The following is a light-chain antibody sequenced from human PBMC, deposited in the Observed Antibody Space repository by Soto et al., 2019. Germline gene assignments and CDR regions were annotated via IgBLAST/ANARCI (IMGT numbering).Light chain of an antibody. CDR3: RRYAGCNSTV. Sequence: QSVLTRPPSASGSPGQSVTISCTGTSSDVGGYNYVSWYQQHPGKAPKLMIYEVTKRPSGVPDRFSGSKSGNTASLTVSGLQAEDEAEYYGRRYAGCNSTVFGTGTRVPVL. V-gene: IGLV2-8*01. CDR1: SSDVGGYNY. J-gene: IGLJ1*01. CDR2: EVT.